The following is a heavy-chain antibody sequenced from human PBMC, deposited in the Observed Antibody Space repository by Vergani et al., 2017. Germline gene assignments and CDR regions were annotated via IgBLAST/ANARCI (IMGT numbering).Heavy chain of an antibody. CDR3: TTALCLYYLPGEYFQY. Sequence: EVQLLESGGGLVQPGGSRRLSCAGAGFTFDTYTMAYVRQAPGKGLEWVATISSGGGDIFYADSVKGRFTISRDNSKNTLFLQMNSLKDEDTAVYYCTTALCLYYLPGEYFQYWGRGTLVSVSS. D-gene: IGHD3-10*01. CDR2: ISSGGGDI. CDR1: GFTFDTYT. V-gene: IGHV3-23*01. J-gene: IGHJ1*01.